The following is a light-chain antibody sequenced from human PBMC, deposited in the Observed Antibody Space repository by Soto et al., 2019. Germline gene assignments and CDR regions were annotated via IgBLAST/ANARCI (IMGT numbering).Light chain of an antibody. V-gene: IGKV1-27*01. Sequence: DIQMTQSPSALSASVGDRVNITCRASEGISVYLAWYQQRTGKAPNIMIYASSILQSGIPPRFSGTISDTEFNLALRRLRPDDGATYEGQNSHKATFTFGPLTKVDIK. CDR2: ASS. J-gene: IGKJ3*01. CDR1: EGISVY. CDR3: QNSHKATFT.